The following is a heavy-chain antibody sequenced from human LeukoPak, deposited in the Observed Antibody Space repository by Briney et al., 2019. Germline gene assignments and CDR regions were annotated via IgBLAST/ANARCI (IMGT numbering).Heavy chain of an antibody. CDR1: GFTFSSYC. V-gene: IGHV3-30*18. CDR3: AKDRKGIAAAGTHYYYYYGMDV. D-gene: IGHD6-13*01. Sequence: PGGSLRLSCAASGFTFSSYCMHWVRQAPGKGLEWVAVISYDGSNKYYADSVKGRFTISRDNSKNTLYLQMNSLRAEDTAVYYCAKDRKGIAAAGTHYYYYYGMDVWGQGTTVTVSS. J-gene: IGHJ6*02. CDR2: ISYDGSNK.